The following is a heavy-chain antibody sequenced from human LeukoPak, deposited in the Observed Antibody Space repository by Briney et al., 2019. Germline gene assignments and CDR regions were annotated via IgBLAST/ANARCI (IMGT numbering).Heavy chain of an antibody. CDR2: IIPIFGTA. CDR1: GGTFSSYA. Sequence: ASVKVSCKASGGTFSSYAISWVRQAPGQGLEWMGRIIPIFGTANYAQKFQGRVTITTDESTSTAYMELSSLRSEDTAVYYCATAAYSSGWYGGWVDYWGQGTLVTVSS. CDR3: ATAAYSSGWYGGWVDY. V-gene: IGHV1-69*05. J-gene: IGHJ4*02. D-gene: IGHD6-19*01.